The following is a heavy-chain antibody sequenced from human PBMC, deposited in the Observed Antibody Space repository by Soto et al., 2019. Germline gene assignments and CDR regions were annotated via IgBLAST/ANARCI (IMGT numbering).Heavy chain of an antibody. CDR1: GFTFSSYS. J-gene: IGHJ4*02. V-gene: IGHV3-21*01. CDR3: ASVYGSGSSLLYYFDY. Sequence: PGGSLRLSCAASGFTFSSYSMNWVRQAPGKGLEWVSSISSSSSYIYYADSVKGRFTISRDNAKNSLYLQMNSLRAEDTAVYYCASVYGSGSSLLYYFDYWGQGTLVTVSS. CDR2: ISSSSSYI. D-gene: IGHD3-10*01.